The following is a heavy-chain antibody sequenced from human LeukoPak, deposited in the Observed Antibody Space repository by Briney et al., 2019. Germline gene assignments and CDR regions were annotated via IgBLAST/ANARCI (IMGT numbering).Heavy chain of an antibody. D-gene: IGHD3-22*01. CDR1: CDSVSRSDSY. CDR2: IYYSGRT. V-gene: IGHV4-39*01. CDR3: ARRRYYDGSGYLE. Sequence: SETLSLTWSVSCDSVSRSDSYWDWIRQPPGKGLEWIGTIYYSGRTYYSPSLKSRVTMSVDPSNNQFSLNLRSVTAADTAVYYCARRRYYDGSGYLEWGQGTLLSVSS. J-gene: IGHJ1*01.